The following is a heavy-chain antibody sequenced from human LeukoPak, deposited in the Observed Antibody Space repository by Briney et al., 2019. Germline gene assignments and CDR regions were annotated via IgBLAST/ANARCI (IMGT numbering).Heavy chain of an antibody. V-gene: IGHV4-59*08. J-gene: IGHJ4*02. CDR1: GGSISSYY. Sequence: SETLSLTCTVSGGSISSYYWSWIRQPPGKGLEWIGYIYYSGSTNYNPSLKSRVTISVDTSKNQFSLKLSSVTAADTAVYYCARRKTLVAPLDYWGQGTLATVSS. D-gene: IGHD2-15*01. CDR3: ARRKTLVAPLDY. CDR2: IYYSGST.